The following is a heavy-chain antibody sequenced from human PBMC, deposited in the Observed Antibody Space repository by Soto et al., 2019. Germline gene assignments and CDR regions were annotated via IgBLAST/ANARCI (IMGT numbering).Heavy chain of an antibody. CDR2: ISAYNGNT. CDR1: GYTFTSYG. CDR3: VRDSKIVVVPAAIRNYYYYYGMDV. Sequence: QVQLVQSGAEVKKPGASVKVSCKASGYTFTSYGISWVRQAPGQGLEWMGWISAYNGNTNYAQKLQGRVTMTTDTSTSTAYMELRSLRSDDTAVYYCVRDSKIVVVPAAIRNYYYYYGMDVWGQGTTVTVSS. D-gene: IGHD2-2*02. V-gene: IGHV1-18*01. J-gene: IGHJ6*02.